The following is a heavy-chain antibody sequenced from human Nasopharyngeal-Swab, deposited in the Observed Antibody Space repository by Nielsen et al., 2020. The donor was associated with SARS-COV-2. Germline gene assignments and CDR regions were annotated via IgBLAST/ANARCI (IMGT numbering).Heavy chain of an antibody. CDR2: IKSKTDGGTV. CDR3: ARNQNGLS. V-gene: IGHV3-15*01. CDR1: GLPFSSAW. J-gene: IGHJ4*02. Sequence: GESLNISCAASGLPFSSAWVIWVRQAPGKGLEYVGRIKSKTDGGTVGYAAPVRDRFTISRDDSKNTLYLQMNSPRRDDTAVYFCARNQNGLSWGQGTLVTVSS.